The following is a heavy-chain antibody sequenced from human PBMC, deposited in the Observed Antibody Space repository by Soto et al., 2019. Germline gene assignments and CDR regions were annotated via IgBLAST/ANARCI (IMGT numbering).Heavy chain of an antibody. CDR1: GFTFSSYW. CDR2: IKQDGSEK. D-gene: IGHD2-8*01. Sequence: VQLVESGGGLVQPGGSLRLSCAASGFTFSSYWMSWVRQAPGKGLEWVANIKQDGSEKYYVDSVKGRFTISRDNAKNSLYLQMNSLRAEDAAVYYCSRDGGNGVCSPWGQGTLVTVSS. V-gene: IGHV3-7*01. CDR3: SRDGGNGVCSP. J-gene: IGHJ5*02.